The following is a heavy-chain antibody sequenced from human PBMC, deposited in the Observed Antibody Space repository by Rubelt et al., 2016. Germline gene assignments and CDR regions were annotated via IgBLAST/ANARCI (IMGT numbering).Heavy chain of an antibody. V-gene: IGHV1-8*01. D-gene: IGHD3-3*01. CDR1: GYTFTSYD. CDR3: ARMVNDFWSGYHNWLDP. CDR2: MNPNSSNT. J-gene: IGHJ5*02. Sequence: QVQLVQSGAEVKKPGASVNVSCTASGYTFTSYDINWVRQATGQGLEWLGWMNPNSSNTGYAQKFQGRVTMTRNTSIRTDYMELSSLRSDDTAVYYCARMVNDFWSGYHNWLDPWGQGTLVTVSS.